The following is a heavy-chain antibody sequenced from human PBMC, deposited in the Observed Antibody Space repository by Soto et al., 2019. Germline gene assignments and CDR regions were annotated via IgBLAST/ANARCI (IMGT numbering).Heavy chain of an antibody. D-gene: IGHD3-10*01. V-gene: IGHV1-18*01. Sequence: ASVKVSCKASGYTFTSYAMHWVRQAPGQRLEWMGWISAYNGNTNYAQKLQGRVTMTTDTSTSTAYMELRSLRSDDTAVYYCASLITMVRAPYYYYGMDVWGQGTTVTVSS. CDR1: GYTFTSYA. CDR2: ISAYNGNT. J-gene: IGHJ6*02. CDR3: ASLITMVRAPYYYYGMDV.